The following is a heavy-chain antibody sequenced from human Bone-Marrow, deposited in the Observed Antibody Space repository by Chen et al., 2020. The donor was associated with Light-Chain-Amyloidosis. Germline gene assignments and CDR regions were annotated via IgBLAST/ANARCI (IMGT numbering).Heavy chain of an antibody. J-gene: IGHJ4*02. CDR3: AKVWYASGTYFEN. Sequence: LESGGGLIQPGGSLRLSCAASGFTFNTYALSWVRQAPGKGLEWVSAISSSGGSTYYADSVNGRFTISRDNSRNTLYLQMNSLRVEDTAVYYCAKVWYASGTYFENWGQGTLVTVSS. V-gene: IGHV3-23*01. CDR2: ISSSGGST. CDR1: GFTFNTYA. D-gene: IGHD1-26*01.